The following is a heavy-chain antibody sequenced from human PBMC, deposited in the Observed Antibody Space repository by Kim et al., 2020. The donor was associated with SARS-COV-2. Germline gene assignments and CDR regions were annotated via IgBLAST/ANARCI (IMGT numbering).Heavy chain of an antibody. CDR1: GFTFSSYE. Sequence: GGSLRLSCAASGFTFSSYEMNWVRQAPGKGLEWVSYISSSGSTIYYAVSVKGRFTISRDNAKNSLYLQMNSLRAEDTAVYYCARASVIAVAGTLDYWGQGTLVTVSS. D-gene: IGHD6-19*01. V-gene: IGHV3-48*03. CDR3: ARASVIAVAGTLDY. J-gene: IGHJ4*02. CDR2: ISSSGSTI.